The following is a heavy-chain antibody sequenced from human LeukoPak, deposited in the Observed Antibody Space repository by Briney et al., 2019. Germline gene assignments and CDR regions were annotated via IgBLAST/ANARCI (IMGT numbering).Heavy chain of an antibody. CDR1: GGSISSGGYY. J-gene: IGHJ4*02. V-gene: IGHV4-31*03. CDR3: ARATYYYDSSGYFHIDY. Sequence: SQTLSLTCTVSGGSISSGGYYWSWIRQHPGKGLEWIGYIYYSGSTYYNPSLKSRVTISVDTSKNQFSLKLSSVTAADTAVYYCARATYYYDSSGYFHIDYWGQGTLATVSS. CDR2: IYYSGST. D-gene: IGHD3-22*01.